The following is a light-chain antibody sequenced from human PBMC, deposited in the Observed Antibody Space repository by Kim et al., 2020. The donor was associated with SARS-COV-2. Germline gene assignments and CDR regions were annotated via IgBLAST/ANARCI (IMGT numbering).Light chain of an antibody. V-gene: IGLV3-21*04. Sequence: SYELTQPPSVSVAPGKTARISCGGDNIGGKSVHWFQQKPGQAPILVIYYDGDRPSGVPDRFSGSNSGNTATLTISRVEAGDEADYYCQVWDSQSDHWVFGGGTQVTVL. CDR2: YDG. J-gene: IGLJ3*02. CDR1: NIGGKS. CDR3: QVWDSQSDHWV.